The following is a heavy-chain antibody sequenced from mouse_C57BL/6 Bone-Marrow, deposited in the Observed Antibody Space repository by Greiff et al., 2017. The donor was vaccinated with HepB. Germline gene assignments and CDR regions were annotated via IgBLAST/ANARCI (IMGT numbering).Heavy chain of an antibody. CDR1: GYTFTNYW. J-gene: IGHJ3*01. D-gene: IGHD2-3*01. CDR2: IYPGGGYT. Sequence: QVQLKESGAELVRPGTSVKMSCKASGYTFTNYWIGWAKQRPGHGLEWIGAIYPGGGYTNYNEKFKGKATLTADKSSSTAYMQFSSLTSEDSAIYYCARYEDGYLFAYWGQGTLVTVSA. V-gene: IGHV1-63*01. CDR3: ARYEDGYLFAY.